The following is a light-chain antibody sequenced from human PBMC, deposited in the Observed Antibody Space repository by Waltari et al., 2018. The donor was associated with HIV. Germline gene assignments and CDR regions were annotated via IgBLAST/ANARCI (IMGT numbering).Light chain of an antibody. CDR1: SSDVGDYKY. CDR2: EVS. V-gene: IGLV2-14*01. J-gene: IGLJ2*01. CDR3: STYITSGVII. Sequence: QSALTQPASVSGSPGQSIIISCTGTSSDVGDYKYVSLYQQHPGKAPNLMIYEVSSRSAGVSNRFAGPQACHKAFLTISGLQADDEADYYCSTYITSGVIIFGGGTKVTVL.